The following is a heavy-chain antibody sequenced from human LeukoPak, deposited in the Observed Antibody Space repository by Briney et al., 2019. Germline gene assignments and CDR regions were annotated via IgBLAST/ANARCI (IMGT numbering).Heavy chain of an antibody. CDR1: GGSFSGYY. Sequence: TSETLSLTCAVYGGSFSGYYWSWIRQPPGKGLEWIGEINHSGSTNYNPSLKSRVTISVDTSKNQFSLKLSSVTAADTAVYYCARRAFMITFGGVPHDAFDIWGQGTMVTVSS. CDR3: ARRAFMITFGGVPHDAFDI. V-gene: IGHV4-34*01. J-gene: IGHJ3*02. D-gene: IGHD3-16*01. CDR2: INHSGST.